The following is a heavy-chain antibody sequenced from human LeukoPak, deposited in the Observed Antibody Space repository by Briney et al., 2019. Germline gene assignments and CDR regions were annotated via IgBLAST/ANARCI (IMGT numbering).Heavy chain of an antibody. CDR2: INHSGST. D-gene: IGHD3-3*01. Sequence: PSETLSLTCAVYGGSFSGYYWSWIRQPPGKGLEWIGEINHSGSTNYNPSLKSRVTISVDTSKNQFSLKLSSVTAADTAVYYCARERYFWGGYYLDYWGQGTLVTVSS. V-gene: IGHV4-34*01. CDR3: ARERYFWGGYYLDY. J-gene: IGHJ4*02. CDR1: GGSFSGYY.